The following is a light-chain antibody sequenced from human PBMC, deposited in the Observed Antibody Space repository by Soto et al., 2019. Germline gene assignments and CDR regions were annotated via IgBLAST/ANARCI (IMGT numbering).Light chain of an antibody. V-gene: IGLV2-14*01. CDR2: EVS. Sequence: QSVLTQPASVSGSPGQSITISCTGTSXDVGGFNFVSWYQQYPGKAPKRMIYEVSNRPSGVSTRFSGSKSGNTASLTISGLQPEDEADYYCSSYTTSSTSQVFGTGTKVTVL. CDR3: SSYTTSSTSQV. CDR1: SXDVGGFNF. J-gene: IGLJ1*01.